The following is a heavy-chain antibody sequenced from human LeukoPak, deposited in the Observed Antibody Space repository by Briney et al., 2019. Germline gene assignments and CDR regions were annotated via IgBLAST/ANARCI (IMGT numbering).Heavy chain of an antibody. V-gene: IGHV3-7*01. CDR2: IKQDGSEK. D-gene: IGHD3-10*01. J-gene: IGHJ4*02. Sequence: MSWVRQAPGKGLEWVANIKQDGSEKYYVDSVKGRFTISRDNAKNSLYLQMNSLRAEDTAVYYCARDNSGLSYYFDYWGQGTLVTVSS. CDR3: ARDNSGLSYYFDY.